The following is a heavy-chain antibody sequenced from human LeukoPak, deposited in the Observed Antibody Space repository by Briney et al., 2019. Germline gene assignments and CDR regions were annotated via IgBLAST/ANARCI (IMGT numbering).Heavy chain of an antibody. J-gene: IGHJ5*02. V-gene: IGHV4-30-4*08. D-gene: IGHD3-10*01. CDR1: GGSISSYY. CDR3: ARCYGSGSYPYNWFDP. Sequence: SSETLSLTCTVSGGSISSYYWSWIRQPPGKGLEWIGYIYYSGSTYYNPSLKSRVTISVDTSKNQFSLKLSSVTAADTAVYYCARCYGSGSYPYNWFDPWGQGTLVTVSS. CDR2: IYYSGST.